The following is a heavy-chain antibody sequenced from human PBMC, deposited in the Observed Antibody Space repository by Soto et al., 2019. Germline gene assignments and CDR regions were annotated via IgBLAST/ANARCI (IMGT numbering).Heavy chain of an antibody. V-gene: IGHV3-30*18. Sequence: QPGGSLRLSCAASGFTFSSYGMHWVRQAPGKGLEWVAVISYDESHKYYADSVKGRFTISRDNSKNTLYLQMNSLRAEDTAVYYCAKVGGTLRLGYYYGMDVWGQGTTVTVSS. CDR1: GFTFSSYG. J-gene: IGHJ6*02. CDR2: ISYDESHK. D-gene: IGHD4-17*01. CDR3: AKVGGTLRLGYYYGMDV.